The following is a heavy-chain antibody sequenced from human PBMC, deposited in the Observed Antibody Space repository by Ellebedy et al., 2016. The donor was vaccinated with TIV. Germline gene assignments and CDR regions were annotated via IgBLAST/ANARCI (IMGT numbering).Heavy chain of an antibody. J-gene: IGHJ5*02. CDR2: IYHSGNT. CDR1: GGSISSNNW. Sequence: MPSETLSLTCGVSGGSISSNNWWGWVRQPPGKGLEWIGEIYHSGNTNYNPSLKSRVTISADTSRNQFSLKVSSVTAADTAVYYCARGYSSRPAVVWFDPWGQGTLVIVSS. CDR3: ARGYSSRPAVVWFDP. V-gene: IGHV4-4*02. D-gene: IGHD6-13*01.